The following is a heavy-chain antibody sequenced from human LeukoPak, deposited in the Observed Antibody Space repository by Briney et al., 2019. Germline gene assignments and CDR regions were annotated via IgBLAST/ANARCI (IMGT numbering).Heavy chain of an antibody. CDR2: INHSGST. V-gene: IGHV4-34*01. CDR1: GGSFSGYY. CDR3: ARFGAIAVAGTGGDY. D-gene: IGHD6-19*01. J-gene: IGHJ4*02. Sequence: RTSETLSLTCAVYGGSFSGYYWSWIRQPPGKGLEWIGEINHSGSTNYNPSLKSRVTISVDTSKNQFSLKLSSVTAADTAVYYCARFGAIAVAGTGGDYWGQGTLVTVSS.